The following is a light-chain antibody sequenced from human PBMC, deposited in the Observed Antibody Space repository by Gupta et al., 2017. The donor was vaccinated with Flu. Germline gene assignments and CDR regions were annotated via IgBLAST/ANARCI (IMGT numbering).Light chain of an antibody. Sequence: DIQMTQSPSSLSASVGDRVTITCRASQTISNYLNWYQQKPGKAPSLLIYGASSLQSGVPSRFSGSGSGTDFTLTISSLQPEDFATYFCQQSDSIPPTFGQGTKV. V-gene: IGKV1-39*01. J-gene: IGKJ1*01. CDR2: GAS. CDR3: QQSDSIPPT. CDR1: QTISNY.